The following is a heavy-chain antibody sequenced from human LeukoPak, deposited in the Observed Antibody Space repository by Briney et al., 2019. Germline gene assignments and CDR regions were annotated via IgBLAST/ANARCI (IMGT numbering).Heavy chain of an antibody. V-gene: IGHV4-59*08. CDR3: ARHRAYSSSSPFDY. CDR2: IYYTGST. CDR1: GGSISSLY. Sequence: PSETLSLTCSVSGGSISSLYWSWIRQPPGKGLEGIGYIYYTGSTNYNLSLKSRVTMFVDMSKNQFSLRQSSVTAADTAVYYCARHRAYSSSSPFDYWGQGTLVTVSS. J-gene: IGHJ4*02. D-gene: IGHD6-6*01.